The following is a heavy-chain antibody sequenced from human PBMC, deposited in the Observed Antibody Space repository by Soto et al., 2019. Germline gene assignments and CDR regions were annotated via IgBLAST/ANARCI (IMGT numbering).Heavy chain of an antibody. CDR2: IFWNDDR. CDR3: AHRPSTAPGYFDY. Sequence: QITLKESGPTLVKPTQTLTLTCAFSGSSLSTNGVGLAWIRQPPGKALEWLALIFWNDDRRYSPSLKSRLTIVKDTSKNQVVLTITDMDPVDPATYYCAHRPSTAPGYFDYWGQGTLVTVSS. V-gene: IGHV2-5*01. D-gene: IGHD2-15*01. CDR1: GSSLSTNGVG. J-gene: IGHJ4*02.